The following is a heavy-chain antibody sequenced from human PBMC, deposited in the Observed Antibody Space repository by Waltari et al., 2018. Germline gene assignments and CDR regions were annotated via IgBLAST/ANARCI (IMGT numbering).Heavy chain of an antibody. CDR3: AKGVWFRESRVDY. CDR2: ISGSGGST. Sequence: EVQLLESGGGLVQPGGSLRLSCAASGLPFSSYAMSWVRQAPGKGLEWVSAISGSGGSTYYADSVKGRFTISRDNSKNTLYLQMNSLRAEDTAVYYCAKGVWFRESRVDYWGQGTLVTVSS. V-gene: IGHV3-23*01. D-gene: IGHD3-10*01. J-gene: IGHJ4*02. CDR1: GLPFSSYA.